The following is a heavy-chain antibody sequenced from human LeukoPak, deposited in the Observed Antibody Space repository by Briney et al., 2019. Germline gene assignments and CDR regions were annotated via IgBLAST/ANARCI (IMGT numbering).Heavy chain of an antibody. Sequence: PGGSLRLSCAASGFTFSSYGMSWVRQAPGKGLEWVSAISGSGGSTYYADSVKGRFTISRDNSKNTLYLQMNSLRAEDTAVYYCAKWGTYYDSSGYYFYWGQGTLVTVSS. D-gene: IGHD3-22*01. V-gene: IGHV3-23*01. CDR3: AKWGTYYDSSGYYFY. CDR2: ISGSGGST. J-gene: IGHJ4*02. CDR1: GFTFSSYG.